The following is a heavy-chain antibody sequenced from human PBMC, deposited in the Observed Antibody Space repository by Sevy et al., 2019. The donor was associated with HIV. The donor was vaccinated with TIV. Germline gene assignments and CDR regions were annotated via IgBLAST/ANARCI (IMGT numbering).Heavy chain of an antibody. CDR2: IYYSGST. Sequence: SETLSLTCTVSGGCMSSGDYYWSWIRQPPGKGLEWIGYIYYSGSTYYDPSLKSRVTISVDTSKNQFSLKLSSVTAADTAVYYCARAEWIQLWLEGGNWFDPWGQGLLVTVSS. J-gene: IGHJ5*02. D-gene: IGHD5-18*01. V-gene: IGHV4-30-4*01. CDR1: GGCMSSGDYY. CDR3: ARAEWIQLWLEGGNWFDP.